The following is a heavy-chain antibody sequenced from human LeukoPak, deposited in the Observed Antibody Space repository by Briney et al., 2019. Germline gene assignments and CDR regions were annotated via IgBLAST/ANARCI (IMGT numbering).Heavy chain of an antibody. D-gene: IGHD2-21*02. V-gene: IGHV1-8*01. Sequence: ASVKVSCKASGYTSTSYDINWVRQATGQELEWMGWMNPNSGNTGYAQKFQGRITMTRNTSISTAYMELSSLRSEDTAVYYCARGIVVVTTIRIWFDPWGQGTLVTVSS. CDR3: ARGIVVVTTIRIWFDP. J-gene: IGHJ5*02. CDR2: MNPNSGNT. CDR1: GYTSTSYD.